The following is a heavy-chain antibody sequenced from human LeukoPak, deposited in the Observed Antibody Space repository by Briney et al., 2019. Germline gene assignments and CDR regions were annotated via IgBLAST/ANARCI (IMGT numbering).Heavy chain of an antibody. CDR2: INPNSGGT. CDR1: GYTFTGYY. V-gene: IGHV1-2*02. D-gene: IGHD3-16*02. Sequence: ASVKVSCKASGYTFTGYYMHWVRQAPGQGLEWMGWINPNSGGTNYAQKFQGRVTMTRDTSISTAYMELSRLRSDDTAVYYCARGTYYDYVWGSYPYHDAFDIWGQGTMVTVSS. CDR3: ARGTYYDYVWGSYPYHDAFDI. J-gene: IGHJ3*02.